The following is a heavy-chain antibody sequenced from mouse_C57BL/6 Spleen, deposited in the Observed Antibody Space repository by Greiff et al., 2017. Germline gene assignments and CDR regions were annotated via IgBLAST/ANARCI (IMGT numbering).Heavy chain of an antibody. CDR3: ARGYYDGSTFYWYFEV. CDR2: INPGVGAT. Sequence: QVHVMQSGAELVKPGASVKISCKASGYAFSSYCMTWVKQRPGKGLEWFGQINPGVGATYYTGKFKGKGTLTADKSSSTAYMQLSSLTSEDSAVYFCARGYYDGSTFYWYFEVWGTGTTVTVSS. D-gene: IGHD1-1*01. V-gene: IGHV1-80*01. CDR1: GYAFSSYC. J-gene: IGHJ1*03.